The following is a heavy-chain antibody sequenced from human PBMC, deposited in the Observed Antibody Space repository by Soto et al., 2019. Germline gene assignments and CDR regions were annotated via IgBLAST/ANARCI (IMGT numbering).Heavy chain of an antibody. CDR2: VSASGLNT. D-gene: IGHD5-12*01. CDR3: AKASKGYTGYDLDF. V-gene: IGHV3-23*01. J-gene: IGHJ4*02. CDR1: GFTFSTYA. Sequence: GGSLRLSCAASGFTFSTYAMAWVRQAPGKGLEWVSGVSASGLNTDYADSVRGRFTISRDNSKDTLYLQMSSLRAEDTAVYFCAKASKGYTGYDLDFWGQGTPVTVSS.